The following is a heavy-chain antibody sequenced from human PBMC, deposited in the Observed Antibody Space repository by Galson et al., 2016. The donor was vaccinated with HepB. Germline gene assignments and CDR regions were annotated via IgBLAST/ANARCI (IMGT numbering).Heavy chain of an antibody. D-gene: IGHD5-18*01. Sequence: SVKVSCKASGYTFTNYGISWVRQAPGQGLEWMGWISAYNGNTNYALKYQGRVTMTTDTSTSTAYLELRSLRSDDTAVYYCAKDLFSSSYGYGLAGDYWGQGTLVTVSS. V-gene: IGHV1-18*04. CDR3: AKDLFSSSYGYGLAGDY. J-gene: IGHJ4*02. CDR2: ISAYNGNT. CDR1: GYTFTNYG.